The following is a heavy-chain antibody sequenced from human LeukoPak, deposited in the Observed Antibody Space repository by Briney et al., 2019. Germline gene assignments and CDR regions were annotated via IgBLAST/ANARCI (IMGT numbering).Heavy chain of an antibody. CDR2: INPNSGGT. CDR1: RYTFTGYY. D-gene: IGHD3-3*01. Sequence: KVSCNASRYTFTGYYMHWVRQAPGQGLEWMGWINPNSGGTNYAQKFQGRVTMIRDTSISTAYMELSRLRSDDTAVYYCARDPENYDFWSGYVDYWGQGTLVTVSS. V-gene: IGHV1-2*02. CDR3: ARDPENYDFWSGYVDY. J-gene: IGHJ4*02.